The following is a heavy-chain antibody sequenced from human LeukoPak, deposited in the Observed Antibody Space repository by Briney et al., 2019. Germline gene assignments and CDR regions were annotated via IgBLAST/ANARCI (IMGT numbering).Heavy chain of an antibody. CDR3: AKLGGRRGDYDSSDYYYSFDY. CDR2: ISGSGGST. Sequence: PGGSLRLSCEASGFTFSSYAMSWVRQAPGKGLEWVSAISGSGGSTYYADSVKGRFTISRDNSKNTLYLQMNSLRAEDTAVYYCAKLGGRRGDYDSSDYYYSFDYWGQGTLVTVSS. D-gene: IGHD3-22*01. J-gene: IGHJ4*02. CDR1: GFTFSSYA. V-gene: IGHV3-23*01.